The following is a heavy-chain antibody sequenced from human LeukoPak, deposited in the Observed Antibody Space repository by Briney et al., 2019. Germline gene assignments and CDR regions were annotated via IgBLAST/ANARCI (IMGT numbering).Heavy chain of an antibody. V-gene: IGHV3-48*03. J-gene: IGHJ4*02. CDR2: ITSSGSAI. Sequence: PGGSLRLSCAASGFTFSSYEMNWVRQAPGKGLEWVSYITSSGSAIYYADSVKGRFTISRDNAKNSLYLQMSSLRAEDTAVYYCASSGSYFDYWGQGTLVTVSS. CDR1: GFTFSSYE. CDR3: ASSGSYFDY. D-gene: IGHD1-26*01.